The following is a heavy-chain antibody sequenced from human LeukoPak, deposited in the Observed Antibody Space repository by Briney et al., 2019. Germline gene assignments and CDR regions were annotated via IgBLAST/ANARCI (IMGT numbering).Heavy chain of an antibody. CDR3: ARVGVAAKSSRYFDY. CDR1: GGSISSGDYY. D-gene: IGHD2-15*01. Sequence: PSQTLSLTCTVSGGSISSGDYYWSWIRQHPGKGLEWIGYIHYSGSTYYSPSPKSRVTISVDTSKKQFSLKLSSVTAADTAVYYCARVGVAAKSSRYFDYWGQGTLVTVSS. CDR2: IHYSGST. V-gene: IGHV4-31*03. J-gene: IGHJ4*02.